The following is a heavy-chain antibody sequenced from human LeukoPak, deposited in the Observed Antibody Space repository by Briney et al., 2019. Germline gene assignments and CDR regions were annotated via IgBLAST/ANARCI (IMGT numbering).Heavy chain of an antibody. J-gene: IGHJ4*02. V-gene: IGHV3-48*03. Sequence: GGSLRLSRAHSRFSLSNYEIKGVRQAPRKGREGVSYICSSGEITKYADSLKGRFTISRENAQNSVFLQVESRGVEDTAVCYCAGLITFYYDNSGGYWGEGALVTVSS. D-gene: IGHD3-22*01. CDR3: AGLITFYYDNSGGY. CDR2: ICSSGEIT. CDR1: RFSLSNYE.